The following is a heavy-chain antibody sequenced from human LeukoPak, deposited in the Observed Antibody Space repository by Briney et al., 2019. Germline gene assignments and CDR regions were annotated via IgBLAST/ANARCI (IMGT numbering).Heavy chain of an antibody. CDR3: AKVWGRSSWIAAADKEGLDY. J-gene: IGHJ4*02. Sequence: GGSLRLSCAASGFTFSSYAMSWVRQAPGMGLEWVSAIGGSGGSTYYADSVKGRFTISRDNSKNTLYLQMNSLRAEDTAVYYCAKVWGRSSWIAAADKEGLDYWGQGTLVTVSS. D-gene: IGHD6-13*01. V-gene: IGHV3-23*01. CDR2: IGGSGGST. CDR1: GFTFSSYA.